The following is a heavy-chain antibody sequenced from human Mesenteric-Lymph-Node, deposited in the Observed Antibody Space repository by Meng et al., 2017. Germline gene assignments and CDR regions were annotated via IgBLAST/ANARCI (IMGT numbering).Heavy chain of an antibody. D-gene: IGHD3-22*01. Sequence: GESLKISCAASGFTFSSYAMHWVRQAPGKGLEWVAVISYDGSNKYYADSVKGRFTISRDNSQNTLYLQMNSLRAEDTAVYYCARHDSPGYYYGGHWYFDLWGRGTLVTVSS. CDR3: ARHDSPGYYYGGHWYFDL. CDR2: ISYDGSNK. V-gene: IGHV3-30*04. J-gene: IGHJ2*01. CDR1: GFTFSSYA.